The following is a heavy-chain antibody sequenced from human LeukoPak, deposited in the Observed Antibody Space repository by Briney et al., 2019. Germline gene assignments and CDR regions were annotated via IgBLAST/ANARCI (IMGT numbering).Heavy chain of an antibody. CDR1: GYTFTGYY. D-gene: IGHD2-2*01. CDR2: INPNSGGT. Sequence: ASVKVYCKTSGYTFTGYYMYWVRQAPGQGLEWMGWINPNSGGTNYAQKFQGRVTMTRDTSFSTVYMELSSLRSDDTAVYFCARRVVPTAFSWFDPWGQGTLVTVSP. CDR3: ARRVVPTAFSWFDP. V-gene: IGHV1-2*02. J-gene: IGHJ5*02.